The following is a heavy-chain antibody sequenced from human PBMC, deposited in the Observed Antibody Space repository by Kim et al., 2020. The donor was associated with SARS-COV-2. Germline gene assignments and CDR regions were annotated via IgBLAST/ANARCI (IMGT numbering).Heavy chain of an antibody. J-gene: IGHJ2*01. D-gene: IGHD5-18*01. CDR2: ISWNSGRI. V-gene: IGHV3-9*01. CDR3: AKDTSADTARGYFVL. CDR1: GFTFDDYA. Sequence: GGSLRLSCAASGFTFDDYAMRWVRQAPGKGLEWVSAISWNSGRIDYADSVKGRFTISRDNAKNTLYLQMNSLRAEDTALYYCAKDTSADTARGYFVLWGRGTLVTVSS.